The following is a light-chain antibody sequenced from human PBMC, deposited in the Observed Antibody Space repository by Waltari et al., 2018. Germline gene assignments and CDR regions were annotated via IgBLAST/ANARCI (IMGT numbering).Light chain of an antibody. CDR1: SPRSYY. CDR2: GKN. J-gene: IGLJ2*01. V-gene: IGLV3-19*01. Sequence: SSELTQDPAVSVALGQSVRITCKGDSPRSYYASWYQQKPGQAPVLVIYGKNNRPSGIPDRFSGSSSGNTASLTITGAQAEDEADYYCNSRDSSGNHLVFGGGTKLTVL. CDR3: NSRDSSGNHLV.